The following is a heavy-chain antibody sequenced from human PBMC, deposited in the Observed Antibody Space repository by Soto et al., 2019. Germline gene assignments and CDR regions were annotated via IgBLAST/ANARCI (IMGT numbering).Heavy chain of an antibody. Sequence: WGSLRLFCAASGFTFSDYYLSWIRQGPGKGLEWVSYISSSISYTNYADSVKGRFTISRDNAKNSLYLQMNSLRAEDTAVYYCERAPLQYYYESSGYYPGLVDYWGLRPLVTVS. CDR2: ISSSISYT. J-gene: IGHJ4*02. CDR1: GFTFSDYY. CDR3: ERAPLQYYYESSGYYPGLVDY. D-gene: IGHD3-22*01. V-gene: IGHV3-11*06.